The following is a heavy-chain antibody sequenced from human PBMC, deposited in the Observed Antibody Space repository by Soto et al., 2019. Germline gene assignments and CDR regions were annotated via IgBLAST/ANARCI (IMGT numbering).Heavy chain of an antibody. V-gene: IGHV2-5*02. J-gene: IGHJ4*02. D-gene: IGHD2-15*01. CDR2: IYWDDDK. Sequence: QITLKESGPTLVKPTQTLTLTCTFSGFSLSTSGVGVGWIRQPPGKALEWLALIYWDDDKRYSPSLKSRLTLTKDTSKNQVVLTMTNMDPVDTATYYCAHFTHYCSGGSCYSYYFDYWGQGTLVTVSS. CDR1: GFSLSTSGVG. CDR3: AHFTHYCSGGSCYSYYFDY.